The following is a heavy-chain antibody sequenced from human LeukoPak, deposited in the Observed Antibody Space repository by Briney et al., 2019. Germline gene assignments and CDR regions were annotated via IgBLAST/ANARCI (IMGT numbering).Heavy chain of an antibody. J-gene: IGHJ5*02. CDR3: AKGGYSSSWYGGGFDP. Sequence: PGGSLRLSCAASGFTFSSYGMDWVRQDPGKGLEWVPVIWYDGSNKYYADSVKGRFTISRDNSKNTLYLQMNSLRAEDTAVYYCAKGGYSSSWYGGGFDPWGQGTLVTVSS. V-gene: IGHV3-33*06. CDR2: IWYDGSNK. CDR1: GFTFSSYG. D-gene: IGHD6-13*01.